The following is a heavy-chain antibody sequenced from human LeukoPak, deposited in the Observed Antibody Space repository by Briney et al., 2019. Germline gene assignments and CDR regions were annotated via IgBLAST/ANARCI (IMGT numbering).Heavy chain of an antibody. V-gene: IGHV3-66*02. CDR2: IYSGGST. Sequence: GGSLRLSCAASGFTVSSNYMSWVRQAPGKGLEWVSVIYSGGSTYYADSVKGRFTISRDNSKNTLYLQMNSLRAEDTAVYYCARERWLHIADYWGLGTLVTVSS. D-gene: IGHD5-24*01. CDR3: ARERWLHIADY. J-gene: IGHJ4*02. CDR1: GFTVSSNY.